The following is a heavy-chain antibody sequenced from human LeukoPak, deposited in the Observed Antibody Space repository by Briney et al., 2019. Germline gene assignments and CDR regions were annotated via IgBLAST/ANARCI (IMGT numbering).Heavy chain of an antibody. V-gene: IGHV3-9*01. CDR3: AKDIGRVDTASTYMDV. Sequence: PGGSLRLSCAASGFTFSNYNMNWVRQTPGKGLEWVSGISWNSFTIGYADSVKGRFTISRDNAKNSLYLQMNSLRVEDTALYYCAKDIGRVDTASTYMDVWGKGTTVTISS. CDR1: GFTFSNYN. CDR2: ISWNSFTI. D-gene: IGHD5-18*01. J-gene: IGHJ6*03.